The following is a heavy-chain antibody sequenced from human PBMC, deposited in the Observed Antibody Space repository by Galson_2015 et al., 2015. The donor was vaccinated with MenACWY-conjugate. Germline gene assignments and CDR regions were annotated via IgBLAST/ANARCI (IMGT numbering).Heavy chain of an antibody. CDR2: ISKSGSPI. CDR1: GFTFTGYE. CDR3: ARVGTGIRQYVYYMDV. Sequence: SLRLSCAASGFTFTGYEFNWVRQAPGKGLEWLSYISKSGSPIYYADSVKGRFTISRDNIKKSLFLEMNSLRAGDTGVYYCARVGTGIRQYVYYMDVGGKGTTVTVSS. V-gene: IGHV3-48*03. J-gene: IGHJ6*03. D-gene: IGHD1/OR15-1a*01.